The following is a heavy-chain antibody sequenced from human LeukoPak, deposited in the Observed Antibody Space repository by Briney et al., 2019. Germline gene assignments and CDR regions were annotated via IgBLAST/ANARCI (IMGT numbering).Heavy chain of an antibody. J-gene: IGHJ4*02. D-gene: IGHD2/OR15-2a*01. CDR3: ARVGAGGGNYFRSYYDR. Sequence: GGSLRLSCAASGFTFSNYGIHWVRQAPGRGLEWVANIKEDGSEKNYVDSVKGRFSISRDNAENSLYLQMNSLRVEDTAMYYCARVGAGGGNYFRSYYDRWGQGTLVTVSS. V-gene: IGHV3-7*01. CDR1: GFTFSNYG. CDR2: IKEDGSEK.